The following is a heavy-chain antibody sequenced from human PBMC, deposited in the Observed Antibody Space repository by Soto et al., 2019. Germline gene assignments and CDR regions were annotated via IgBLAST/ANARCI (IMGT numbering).Heavy chain of an antibody. J-gene: IGHJ6*02. Sequence: HPGGSLRLSCAASGFTFSGSAMHWVRQASGKGLEWVGRVRSKTNSYATAYAASVKGRFTISRDDSKNTAYLQMNSLKTEDTAVYYCTSWGVELYGMDVWGQGTTVTVSS. V-gene: IGHV3-73*01. D-gene: IGHD3-16*01. CDR3: TSWGVELYGMDV. CDR1: GFTFSGSA. CDR2: VRSKTNSYAT.